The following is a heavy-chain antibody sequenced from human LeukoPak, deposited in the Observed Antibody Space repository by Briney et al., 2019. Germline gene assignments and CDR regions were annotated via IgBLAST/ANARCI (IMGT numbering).Heavy chain of an antibody. Sequence: SETLSLTCTVSGGSISSYYWSWIRQPPGKGLEWIGYIYYSGSTNYNPSLKSRVTISVDTSKNQFSLKLSSVTAADTAVYYCARGLHSRSWDDAFDIWGQGTMVTVSS. D-gene: IGHD6-13*01. CDR2: IYYSGST. V-gene: IGHV4-59*01. J-gene: IGHJ3*02. CDR3: ARGLHSRSWDDAFDI. CDR1: GGSISSYY.